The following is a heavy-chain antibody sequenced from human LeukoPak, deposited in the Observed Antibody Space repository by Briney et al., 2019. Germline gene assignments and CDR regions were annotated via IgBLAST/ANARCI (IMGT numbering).Heavy chain of an antibody. V-gene: IGHV3-7*01. J-gene: IGHJ4*02. D-gene: IGHD1-1*01. CDR3: ARFSRVEDSY. CDR1: RFTFSSYW. Sequence: GGSLRLACAASRFTFSSYWMSWVRQAPGKGLERVANIKLDGSEKYYVDSVKGRFTISRDNAKNSLYLQMNSLRAEDTAVYYCARFSRVEDSYWGQGTLVTVSS. CDR2: IKLDGSEK.